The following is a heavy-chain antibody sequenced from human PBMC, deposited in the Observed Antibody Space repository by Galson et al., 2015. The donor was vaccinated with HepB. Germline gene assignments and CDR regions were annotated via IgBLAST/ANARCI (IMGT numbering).Heavy chain of an antibody. CDR2: IKTDGSAK. V-gene: IGHV3-7*01. J-gene: IGHJ4*02. D-gene: IGHD3-16*01. CDR3: ARDWAPASL. CDR1: GFSFSSYW. Sequence: SLRLSCAASGFSFSSYWMSWVRQAPGKGLECVATIKTDGSAKQYVDSVRGRFTISRDNAKSSLFLQTNSLRGEDTAVYYCARDWAPASLWGQGTLVTVSS.